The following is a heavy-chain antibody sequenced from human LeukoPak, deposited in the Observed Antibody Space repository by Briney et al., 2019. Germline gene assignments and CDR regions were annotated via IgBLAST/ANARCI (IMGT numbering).Heavy chain of an antibody. D-gene: IGHD6-19*01. CDR3: TRLGYSSGWYEDY. V-gene: IGHV3-73*01. CDR1: GFTFSGSA. Sequence: GGSLRLSCAASGFTFSGSAMHWVRQASGKGLEWVGRIRSKANSYATAYAASVKGRFTISRDDSKNMAYLQMNSLKTEDTAVYYCTRLGYSSGWYEDYWGQGTLVTVSS. J-gene: IGHJ4*02. CDR2: IRSKANSYAT.